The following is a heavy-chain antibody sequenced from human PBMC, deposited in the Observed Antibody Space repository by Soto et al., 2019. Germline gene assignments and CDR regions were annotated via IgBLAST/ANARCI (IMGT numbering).Heavy chain of an antibody. J-gene: IGHJ6*02. D-gene: IGHD6-19*01. CDR3: AKDLSGWGNYYYGMDV. CDR2: ISYDGSNK. Sequence: GGSLRLSCAASGFTFSSYGMHWVRQAPGKGLEWVAVISYDGSNKYYADSVKGRFTISRDNSKNTLYLQMNSLRAEDTAVYYCAKDLSGWGNYYYGMDVWGQGTTVTVSS. V-gene: IGHV3-30*18. CDR1: GFTFSSYG.